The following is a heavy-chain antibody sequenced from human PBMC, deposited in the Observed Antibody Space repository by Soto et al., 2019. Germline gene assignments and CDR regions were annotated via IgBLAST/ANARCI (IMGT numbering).Heavy chain of an antibody. CDR1: GFTFSSYA. CDR3: AKGDDDYGDYLYYYYYMDV. D-gene: IGHD4-17*01. CDR2: ISSNGGST. V-gene: IGHV3-64*01. J-gene: IGHJ6*03. Sequence: GGSLRLSCAASGFTFSSYAMHWVRQAPGKGLEYVSAISSNGGSTYYANSVKGRFTISRDNSKNTLYLQMGSLRAEDMAVYYCAKGDDDYGDYLYYYYYMDVWGKGTTVTVSS.